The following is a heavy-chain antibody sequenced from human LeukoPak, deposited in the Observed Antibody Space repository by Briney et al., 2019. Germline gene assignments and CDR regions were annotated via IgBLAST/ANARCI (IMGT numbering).Heavy chain of an antibody. V-gene: IGHV3-66*02. CDR1: GFTVSSNY. CDR2: IYSGGST. CDR3: ARSITMMSIGNWFDP. J-gene: IGHJ5*02. D-gene: IGHD3-22*01. Sequence: GGSLRLSCAASGFTVSSNYMSWVRQAPGKGLEWVSVIYSGGSTYYADSVKGRFTISRDNSKNTLYLQMNSLRAEDTAVYYCARSITMMSIGNWFDPWGQGTLVTVSS.